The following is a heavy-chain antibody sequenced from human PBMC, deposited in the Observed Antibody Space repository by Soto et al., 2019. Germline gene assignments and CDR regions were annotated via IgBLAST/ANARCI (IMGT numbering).Heavy chain of an antibody. V-gene: IGHV1-69*13. D-gene: IGHD3-22*01. J-gene: IGHJ6*02. Sequence: SVKVSCKASGGTFSSYAISWVRQAPGQGLEWMGGFFLFFGTANYAQKFQGRVTITADESTSTAYMELSSLSFEDTAVYYCANNYYDSSGYYYDPDYYYYGMDVWGQGPTVTVSS. CDR1: GGTFSSYA. CDR3: ANNYYDSSGYYYDPDYYYYGMDV. CDR2: FFLFFGTA.